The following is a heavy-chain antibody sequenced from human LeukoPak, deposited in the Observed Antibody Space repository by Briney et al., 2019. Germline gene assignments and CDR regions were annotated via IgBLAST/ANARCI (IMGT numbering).Heavy chain of an antibody. J-gene: IGHJ5*02. Sequence: HGESLKISCKGSGYSFTSYWIGWVRQMPGKGLERMGIIYPGDSDTRYSPSFQGQVTISADKSISTAYLQWSSLKASDTAMYYCARREGDYYGSGSYYEPWGQGTLVTVSS. V-gene: IGHV5-51*01. CDR3: ARREGDYYGSGSYYEP. CDR2: IYPGDSDT. D-gene: IGHD3-10*01. CDR1: GYSFTSYW.